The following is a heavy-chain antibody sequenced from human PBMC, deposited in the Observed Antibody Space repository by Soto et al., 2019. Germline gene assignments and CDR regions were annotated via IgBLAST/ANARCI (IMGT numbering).Heavy chain of an antibody. J-gene: IGHJ5*01. V-gene: IGHV3-23*01. CDR3: PKPHQLVRGWFDS. CDR2: ISGSGDYT. CDR1: EFTFSDSV. Sequence: PXGSLRLTCAASEFTFSDSVMSWVRQAPGKGLEWLSAISGSGDYTYYADFVKGRFTISRDNSKNTLYLQMHSLRAEDTAIYYCPKPHQLVRGWFDSWGQGALVTVSS. D-gene: IGHD3-10*02.